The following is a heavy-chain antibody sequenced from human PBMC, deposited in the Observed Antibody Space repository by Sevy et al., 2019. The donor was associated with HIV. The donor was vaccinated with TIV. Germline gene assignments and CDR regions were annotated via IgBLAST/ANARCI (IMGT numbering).Heavy chain of an antibody. J-gene: IGHJ4*02. CDR3: AKLASCDGDCYYFDF. CDR2: MNLNSGHT. Sequence: ASVKVSCKASGYTFTDYDITWVRQVTGQGLELVGWMNLNSGHTAYTENFQGRVSTTRETSITTAYMELSSLRSEDTAVYYCAKLASCDGDCYYFDFWGQGTLVTVSS. D-gene: IGHD2-21*02. CDR1: GYTFTDYD. V-gene: IGHV1-8*01.